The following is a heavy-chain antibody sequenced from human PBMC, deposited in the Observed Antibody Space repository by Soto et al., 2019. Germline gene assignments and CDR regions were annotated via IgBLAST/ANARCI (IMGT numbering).Heavy chain of an antibody. Sequence: QVQLVESGGGVVQPGRSLRLSCAASGFTFSSYGRHWVRQAPGKGLEWVAVIWYDGSNKYYADSVKGRFTISRDNSKNTLYLQMNSLRAEDTAVYYCARGHGAAAIYYYYGMDVWGQGTTVTVSS. CDR2: IWYDGSNK. J-gene: IGHJ6*02. CDR3: ARGHGAAAIYYYYGMDV. CDR1: GFTFSSYG. D-gene: IGHD2-2*01. V-gene: IGHV3-33*01.